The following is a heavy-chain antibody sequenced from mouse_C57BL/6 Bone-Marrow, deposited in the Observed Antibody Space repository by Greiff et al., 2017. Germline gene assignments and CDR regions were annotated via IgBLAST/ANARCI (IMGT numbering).Heavy chain of an antibody. CDR1: GYSITSDY. CDR3: ARYITTVVATDWYFDV. CDR2: ISYSGST. D-gene: IGHD1-1*01. Sequence: EVQLQESGPGLAKPSQTLSLTCSVTGYSITSDYWNWIRKFPGNKLEYMGYISYSGSTYYNPSLKSRISITRDTSKNQYYLQLNSVTTEDTATYYCARYITTVVATDWYFDVWGTGTTVTVSS. V-gene: IGHV3-8*01. J-gene: IGHJ1*03.